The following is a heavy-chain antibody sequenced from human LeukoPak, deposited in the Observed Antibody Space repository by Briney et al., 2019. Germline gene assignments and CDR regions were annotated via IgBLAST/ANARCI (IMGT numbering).Heavy chain of an antibody. V-gene: IGHV4-39*07. CDR3: ARGVVVVAAQYYYYYGMDV. D-gene: IGHD2-15*01. CDR2: IYYSGST. CDR1: GGSISSRNYY. J-gene: IGHJ6*02. Sequence: SETLSLTCTVSGGSISSRNYYWGWIRQPPGKGLEWIGSIYYSGSTYYNPSLKSRVSISVDTSKNQFSLKLSSVTAADTAVYYCARGVVVVAAQYYYYYGMDVWGQGTTVTVSS.